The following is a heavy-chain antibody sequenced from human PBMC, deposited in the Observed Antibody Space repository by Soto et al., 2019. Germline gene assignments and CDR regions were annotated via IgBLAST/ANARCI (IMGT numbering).Heavy chain of an antibody. J-gene: IGHJ6*02. CDR3: ARDTAMANYYYYGMDV. V-gene: IGHV3-48*03. CDR1: GFTFSSYE. CDR2: ISSSGSTI. Sequence: EVQLVESGGGLVQPGGSLRLSCAASGFTFSSYEMNWVRQAPGKGLEGVSYISSSGSTIYYADSVKGRFTISRDNAKNSLYLQMNSLRAEDTAVYYCARDTAMANYYYYGMDVWGQGTTVTVSS. D-gene: IGHD5-18*01.